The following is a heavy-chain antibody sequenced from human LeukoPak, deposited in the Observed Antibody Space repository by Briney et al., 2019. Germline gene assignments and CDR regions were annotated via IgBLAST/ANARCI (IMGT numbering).Heavy chain of an antibody. CDR2: ISWNSGSI. CDR1: GFTFDDHA. CDR3: AIDVIDGLPDYFNY. D-gene: IGHD2-21*01. Sequence: GRSLRLSCAASGFTFDDHAMHWVRQAPGKGLEWVSGISWNSGSIDYADSVKGRFTISRDKSKNIQYLQMNALRVDDTAVYYCAIDVIDGLPDYFNYWGQGTLVTVSS. J-gene: IGHJ4*02. V-gene: IGHV3-9*01.